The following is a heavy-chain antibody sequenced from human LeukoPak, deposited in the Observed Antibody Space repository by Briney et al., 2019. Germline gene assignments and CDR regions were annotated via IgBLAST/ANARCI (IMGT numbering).Heavy chain of an antibody. CDR1: GGTFSSYA. J-gene: IGHJ4*02. Sequence: GASVKVSCKASGGTFSSYAISWVRQAPGQGLDSIGGSITIFGTAKYAQKVQVRITITADESTSTAYMELSSLRSEDTAVYYCTTDLRGGFDYWGQGTLVTVSS. V-gene: IGHV1-69*13. CDR2: SITIFGTA. CDR3: TTDLRGGFDY. D-gene: IGHD3-10*01.